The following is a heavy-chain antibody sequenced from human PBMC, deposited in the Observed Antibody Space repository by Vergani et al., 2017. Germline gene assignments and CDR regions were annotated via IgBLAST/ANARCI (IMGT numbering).Heavy chain of an antibody. V-gene: IGHV3-23*01. Sequence: EVQLLESGGGLVQPGGSLTLSCEASGFSFPGYAMSWVRQAPGKGLAWVSSVSGSSATPYYSASVKGLFIISRDNSKNTLHLQMNSLRADDTAVYYCTKGIRGYTGYFFDYWGQGTLATVSS. CDR2: VSGSSATP. J-gene: IGHJ4*02. CDR1: GFSFPGYA. CDR3: TKGIRGYTGYFFDY. D-gene: IGHD5-12*01.